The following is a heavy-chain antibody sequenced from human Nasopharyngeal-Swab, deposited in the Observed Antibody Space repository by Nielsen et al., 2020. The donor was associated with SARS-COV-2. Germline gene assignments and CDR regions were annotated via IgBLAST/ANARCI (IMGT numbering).Heavy chain of an antibody. J-gene: IGHJ4*02. CDR3: ARATNLGGSLWVPDY. CDR1: GFTFSSYW. CDR2: LDSDGSST. V-gene: IGHV3-74*01. D-gene: IGHD5-12*01. Sequence: GESLKISCAASGFTFSSYWMHWVRQAPGKGLAWVSRLDSDGSSTIYADSVKGRFTISRDNAKNTLYLQMNSLRAEDTAVYYCARATNLGGSLWVPDYWGQGTLVTVSS.